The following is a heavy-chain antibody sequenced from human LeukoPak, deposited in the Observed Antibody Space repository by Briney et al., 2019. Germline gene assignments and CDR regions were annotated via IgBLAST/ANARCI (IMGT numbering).Heavy chain of an antibody. V-gene: IGHV4-59*08. D-gene: IGHD2-2*01. CDR1: GGSISSYY. J-gene: IGHJ6*02. CDR3: ARHRCTSSSCYFDYSYGMDV. Sequence: MPSETLSLTCTVSGGSISSYYWSWIRQPPGKGLEWIGYIYYSGSTNYNASLKSRVTMSVDTSKKQFSLTLSSVTAADTAVYYCARHRCTSSSCYFDYSYGMDVWGQGTTVTVSS. CDR2: IYYSGST.